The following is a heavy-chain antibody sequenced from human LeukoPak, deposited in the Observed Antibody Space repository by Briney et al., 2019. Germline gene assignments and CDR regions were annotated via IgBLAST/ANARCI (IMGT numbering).Heavy chain of an antibody. Sequence: KPGGSLRLSCAASGFTFSSYSMNWVRQAPGKGLEWVSSISSSSSYIYYADSVKGRFTISRDNAKNSLYLQMNSLRAEDTAVYYCAKSGYDFWSGYYSTIDYWGQGTLVTVSS. CDR1: GFTFSSYS. CDR2: ISSSSSYI. V-gene: IGHV3-21*04. CDR3: AKSGYDFWSGYYSTIDY. J-gene: IGHJ4*02. D-gene: IGHD3-3*01.